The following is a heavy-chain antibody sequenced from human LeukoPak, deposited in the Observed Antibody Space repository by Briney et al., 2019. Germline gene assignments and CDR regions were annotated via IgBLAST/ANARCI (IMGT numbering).Heavy chain of an antibody. V-gene: IGHV1-46*01. J-gene: IGHJ5*02. Sequence: ASVKVSCKVFGYTFTGYYMHWVRQAPGQGLEWMGIINPSGGSTSYAQKFQGRVTMTRDTSTSTVYMELSSLRSEDTAVYYCASMATPRDNWFDPWGQGTLVTVSS. CDR2: INPSGGST. D-gene: IGHD5-24*01. CDR3: ASMATPRDNWFDP. CDR1: GYTFTGYY.